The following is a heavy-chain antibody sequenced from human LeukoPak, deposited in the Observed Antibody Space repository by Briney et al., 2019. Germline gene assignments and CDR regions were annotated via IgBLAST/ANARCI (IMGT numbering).Heavy chain of an antibody. CDR2: INPNSGGT. CDR3: ARDGSGSGANKEWFDP. J-gene: IGHJ5*02. CDR1: GYTFTGYY. D-gene: IGHD1-26*01. V-gene: IGHV1-2*02. Sequence: ASVKVSCKASGYTFTGYYMHWVRQAPGQGLEWMGWINPNSGGTNYAQKFQGRVTMTRDTSISTAYMELSRLRSDDTAVCYCARDGSGSGANKEWFDPWGQGTLVTVSS.